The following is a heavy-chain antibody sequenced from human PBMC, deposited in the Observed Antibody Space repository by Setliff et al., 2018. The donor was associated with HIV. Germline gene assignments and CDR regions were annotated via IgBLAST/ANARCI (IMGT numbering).Heavy chain of an antibody. V-gene: IGHV4-31*03. J-gene: IGHJ6*03. CDR2: IYYTGST. D-gene: IGHD2-8*01. CDR1: GGSISSSGDY. CDR3: ARDSANGKTANLNYLDV. Sequence: PSETLSLTCTVSGGSISSSGDYWSWVRQHPGKGLEWIGYIYYTGSTYSNPSLQSRVRISVDTSKNQLSLRLNSVTAADTAVYYCARDSANGKTANLNYLDVWGKGTTVTVSS.